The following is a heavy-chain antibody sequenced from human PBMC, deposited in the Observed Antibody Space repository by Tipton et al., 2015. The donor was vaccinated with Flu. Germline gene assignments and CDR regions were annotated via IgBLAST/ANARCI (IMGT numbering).Heavy chain of an antibody. CDR1: GGSFSGYY. CDR3: ARSGYSSSLLGSY. J-gene: IGHJ4*02. V-gene: IGHV4-34*01. D-gene: IGHD6-13*01. CDR2: INHSGST. Sequence: LRLSCAVYGGSFSGYYWSWIRQPPGKGLEWIGEINHSGSTNYNPSLKSRVTISVDTSKNQFSLKLSSVTAADTAVYYCARSGYSSSLLGSYWGQGTLVTVSS.